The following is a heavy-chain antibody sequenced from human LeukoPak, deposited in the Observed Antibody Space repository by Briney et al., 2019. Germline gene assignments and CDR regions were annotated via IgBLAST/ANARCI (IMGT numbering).Heavy chain of an antibody. V-gene: IGHV4-39*07. J-gene: IGHJ4*02. Sequence: SETLSLTCTVSGGSISSSSYYWGWIRQPPGKGLEWIGEINHSGSTNYNPSLKSRVTISVDTSKNQFSLKLSSVTAADTAVYYCARGFVFIGILTGYSLTYFDYWGQGTLVTVSS. D-gene: IGHD3-9*01. CDR1: GGSISSSSYY. CDR3: ARGFVFIGILTGYSLTYFDY. CDR2: INHSGST.